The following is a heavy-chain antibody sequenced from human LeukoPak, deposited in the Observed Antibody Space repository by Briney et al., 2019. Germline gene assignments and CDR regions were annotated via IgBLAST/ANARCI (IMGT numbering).Heavy chain of an antibody. CDR2: INSDGRST. D-gene: IGHD6-13*01. CDR3: ARAAYSSTWYSRYFDL. Sequence: GGSLRLSCAASGFTFSNYWMHWVRQAPGKGLVWVSRINSDGRSTNYADSVKGRFTISRDNAKNTLYLQMNSLRAGDTAVYYCARAAYSSTWYSRYFDLWGRGTLVTVSS. CDR1: GFTFSNYW. J-gene: IGHJ2*01. V-gene: IGHV3-74*01.